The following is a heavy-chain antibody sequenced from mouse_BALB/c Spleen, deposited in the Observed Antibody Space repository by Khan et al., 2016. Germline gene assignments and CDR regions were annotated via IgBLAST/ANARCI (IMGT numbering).Heavy chain of an antibody. Sequence: QVQLQQSGAELARPGASVRMSCKASGYTFTSYTIHWVKQRPGQGLEWIGYINPTSGYTNYNQKFKDKATLTADKSSSTAYMQLSSLTSEDSAVYCCGRSRRMGGNYLFDYWGQGTTLTVSS. CDR3: GRSRRMGGNYLFDY. V-gene: IGHV1-4*01. CDR2: INPTSGYT. D-gene: IGHD2-1*01. CDR1: GYTFTSYT. J-gene: IGHJ2*01.